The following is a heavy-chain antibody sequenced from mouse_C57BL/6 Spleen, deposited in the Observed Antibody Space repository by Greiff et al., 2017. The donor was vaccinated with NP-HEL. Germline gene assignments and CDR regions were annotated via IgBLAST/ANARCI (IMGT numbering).Heavy chain of an antibody. D-gene: IGHD4-1*01. CDR1: GYSITSGYY. V-gene: IGHV3-6*01. J-gene: IGHJ3*01. Sequence: DVQLQESGPGLVKPSQSLSLTCSVTGYSITSGYYWNWIRQFPGNKLEWMGYISYDGSNNYNPSLKNRISLTRDTSKNQFFLKLNSVTTEDTATEYCVRGTGRGDFAYWGQGTLVTVSA. CDR2: ISYDGSN. CDR3: VRGTGRGDFAY.